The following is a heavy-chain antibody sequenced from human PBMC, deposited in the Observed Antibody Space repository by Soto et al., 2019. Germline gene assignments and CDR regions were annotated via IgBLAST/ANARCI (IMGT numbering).Heavy chain of an antibody. Sequence: ASVKVSCKASGYTFTSYGISWVRQAPGQGLEWMGWISAYNGNTNNAQKLQGSVAMTTDTSTSTAYMELRSLRSDDTAVYYCARERVSRTDAFDIWGQGTMVTVSS. D-gene: IGHD3-10*01. CDR2: ISAYNGNT. CDR1: GYTFTSYG. J-gene: IGHJ3*02. CDR3: ARERVSRTDAFDI. V-gene: IGHV1-18*01.